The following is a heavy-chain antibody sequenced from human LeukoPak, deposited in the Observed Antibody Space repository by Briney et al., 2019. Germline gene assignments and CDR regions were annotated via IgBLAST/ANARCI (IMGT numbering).Heavy chain of an antibody. CDR1: GFTFSSYA. Sequence: GGSLRLSCAASGFTFSSYAMSWVRQAPGKGLEWVSAVSGSGGSTYYADSVKGRFTISRDNSKNTLYLQMNSLRAEDTAVYYCAKDKDGFGELLDYWGQGTLVTVSS. CDR3: AKDKDGFGELLDY. D-gene: IGHD3-10*01. J-gene: IGHJ4*02. CDR2: VSGSGGST. V-gene: IGHV3-23*01.